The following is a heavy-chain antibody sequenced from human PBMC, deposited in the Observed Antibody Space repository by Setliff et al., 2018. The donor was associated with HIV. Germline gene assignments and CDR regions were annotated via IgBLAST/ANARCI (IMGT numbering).Heavy chain of an antibody. CDR1: GGSISSISYY. Sequence: PSETLSLTCTVSGGSISSISYYWGWIRQPPGKGLEWIGNIFYSGYTFYNPSLKSRVTISVDTSKNQFSLKLSSVTAADTAFYFCARKVGGDFDYWGQGTLVTVSS. J-gene: IGHJ4*02. D-gene: IGHD2-2*01. V-gene: IGHV4-39*07. CDR2: IFYSGYT. CDR3: ARKVGGDFDY.